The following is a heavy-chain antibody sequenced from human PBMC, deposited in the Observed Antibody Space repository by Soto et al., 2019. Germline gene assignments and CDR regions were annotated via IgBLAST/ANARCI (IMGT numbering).Heavy chain of an antibody. CDR1: GFTFSSYS. D-gene: IGHD6-13*01. CDR3: ARFPDLPRRKFSSSWAFDY. V-gene: IGHV3-21*01. Sequence: AGGSLRLSCAASGFTFSSYSMNWVRQAPGKGLDWVSSISSSSSYIYYADSVKGRFTISRDNAKNSLYLQMNSLRAEDTAVYYCARFPDLPRRKFSSSWAFDYWGQGTLVTVSS. CDR2: ISSSSSYI. J-gene: IGHJ4*02.